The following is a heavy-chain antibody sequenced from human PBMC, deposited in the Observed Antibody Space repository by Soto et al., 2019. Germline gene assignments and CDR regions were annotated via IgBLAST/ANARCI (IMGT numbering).Heavy chain of an antibody. CDR3: ARGGAYCGGDCYWGDAFDI. V-gene: IGHV4-59*12. J-gene: IGHJ3*02. CDR2: IYYSGST. D-gene: IGHD2-21*02. CDR1: GGSISSYY. Sequence: SETLSLTCTVSGGSISSYYWSWIRQPPGKGLEWIGYIYYSGSTNYNPSLKSRVTISVDTSKNQFSLKLSSVTAADMAVYYCARGGAYCGGDCYWGDAFDIWGQGTMVTVSS.